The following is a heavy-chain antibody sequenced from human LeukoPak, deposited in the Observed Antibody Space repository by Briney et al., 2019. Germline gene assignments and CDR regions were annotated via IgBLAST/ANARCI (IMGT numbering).Heavy chain of an antibody. Sequence: PGRSLRLSCAASGFTFDDYAMHWVRQAPGKGLEWVSGISWNSGSIGYADSVKGRFTISRDNAKNSLYLQMNSLRAEDTAVYYCARDVYPKTYDYWGQGTLVTVSS. V-gene: IGHV3-9*01. CDR1: GFTFDDYA. D-gene: IGHD5/OR15-5a*01. J-gene: IGHJ4*02. CDR2: ISWNSGSI. CDR3: ARDVYPKTYDY.